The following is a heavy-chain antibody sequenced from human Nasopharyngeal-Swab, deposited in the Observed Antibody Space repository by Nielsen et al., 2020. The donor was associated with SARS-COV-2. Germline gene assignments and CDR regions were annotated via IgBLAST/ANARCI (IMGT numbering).Heavy chain of an antibody. CDR2: ISHNSDT. CDR3: AKEGATGWFDP. V-gene: IGHV4-59*11. CDR1: GVSITSPY. Sequence: GSLRLSCTVSGVSITSPYWSWIRQPPGKGLEWIGYISHNSDTSYNPSLKSRVTMFMDTSKNQFSLRLRSVTAADTAVYYCAKEGATGWFDPWGQGTLVTVSS. J-gene: IGHJ5*02.